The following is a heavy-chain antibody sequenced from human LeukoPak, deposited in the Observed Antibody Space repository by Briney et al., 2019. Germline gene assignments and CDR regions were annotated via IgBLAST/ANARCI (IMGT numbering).Heavy chain of an antibody. CDR3: TRLRYGDYG. J-gene: IGHJ4*02. Sequence: GGSLRLSRAASGFTLSRYDMKWVRQAPGKGLEWVSYISSSGGTIYYADSVKGRFTISRDNAKNSLYLQMNSLRGEDTAVYYCTRLRYGDYGWGQGTLVTVSS. D-gene: IGHD4-17*01. V-gene: IGHV3-48*03. CDR2: ISSSGGTI. CDR1: GFTLSRYD.